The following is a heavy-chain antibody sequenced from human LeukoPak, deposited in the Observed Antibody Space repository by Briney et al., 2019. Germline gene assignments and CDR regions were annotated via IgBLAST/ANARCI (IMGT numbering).Heavy chain of an antibody. Sequence: GGSLRLSCAASGFTFSDYYMSWIRQAPGKGLEWVSHISSSGSTIYYADSLKGRFTIPRENAKNSLYLQMNSLRAEDTAVYYCARDRGYDFWSGYYSAFDIWGQGTMVTVSS. CDR2: ISSSGSTI. CDR1: GFTFSDYY. D-gene: IGHD3-3*01. V-gene: IGHV3-11*01. CDR3: ARDRGYDFWSGYYSAFDI. J-gene: IGHJ3*02.